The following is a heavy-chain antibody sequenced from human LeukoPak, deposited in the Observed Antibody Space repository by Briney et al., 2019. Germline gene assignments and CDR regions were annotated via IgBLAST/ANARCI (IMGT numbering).Heavy chain of an antibody. J-gene: IGHJ4*02. CDR3: AKNWGFDY. V-gene: IGHV3-53*01. D-gene: IGHD7-27*01. CDR2: IYSGGST. Sequence: GRSLRLSCAASGFTVRNYYLSWVRQAPGKGLEWVSVIYSGGSTYYADSVEGRFTISRDNSKNTLYLQMKSLRAEDTAVYYCAKNWGFDYWGQGTLVTVSS. CDR1: GFTVRNYY.